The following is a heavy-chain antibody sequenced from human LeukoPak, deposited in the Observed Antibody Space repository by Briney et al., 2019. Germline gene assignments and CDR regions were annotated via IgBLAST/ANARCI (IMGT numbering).Heavy chain of an antibody. J-gene: IGHJ3*02. D-gene: IGHD5-24*01. CDR1: AFIFSDYY. V-gene: IGHV3-11*05. CDR2: ISSTSTYT. CDR3: ARVRDGYNLDAFDI. Sequence: GGSLRLSCAASAFIFSDYYMNWIRQAPGKGLEWVAYISSTSTYTNYADSVKGRFTISRDNAKNSLHLQMNSLRAEDTAVYYCARVRDGYNLDAFDIWGPGTMVTVSS.